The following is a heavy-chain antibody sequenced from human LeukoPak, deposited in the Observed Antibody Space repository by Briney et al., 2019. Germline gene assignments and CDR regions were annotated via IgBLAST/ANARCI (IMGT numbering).Heavy chain of an antibody. CDR1: GGSFSGYY. J-gene: IGHJ4*02. CDR3: AREKGFVRYFDWFGYFDY. D-gene: IGHD3-9*01. V-gene: IGHV4-34*01. CDR2: INHSGST. Sequence: SETLSLTCAVYGGSFSGYYWSWIRQPPGKGLEWIGEINHSGSTNYNPSLKSRVTISVDTSKYQFSLKLSSVTAADTAVYYCAREKGFVRYFDWFGYFDYWGQGTLVTVSS.